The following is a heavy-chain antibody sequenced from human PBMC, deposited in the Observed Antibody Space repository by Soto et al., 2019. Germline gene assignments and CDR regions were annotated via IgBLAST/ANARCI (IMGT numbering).Heavy chain of an antibody. V-gene: IGHV3-23*01. CDR2: ISGSGSST. J-gene: IGHJ4*02. CDR1: GFSFGSHS. D-gene: IGHD3-10*01. Sequence: EVQLLESGGDLVQPGGSLRLSCAASGFSFGSHSMGWVRQAPGKGLEWVSGISGSGSSTYYADSAKGRFTISRDNSKNALFLDMNSLRAEDTAVYYCARCIIGTFSVFRDWGLGTLVTVSS. CDR3: ARCIIGTFSVFRD.